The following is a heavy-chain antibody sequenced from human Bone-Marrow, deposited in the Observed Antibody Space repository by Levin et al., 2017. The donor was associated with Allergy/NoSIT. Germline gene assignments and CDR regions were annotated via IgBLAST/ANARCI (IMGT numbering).Heavy chain of an antibody. CDR2: ISISSGYI. CDR1: GFIFRSYN. CDR3: ASPLYSGSWYEGY. V-gene: IGHV3-21*01. Sequence: GESLKISCEASGFIFRSYNMHWVRQAPGKGLEWVSSISISSGYIYYADSVKGRFTISRDDAKNSLYLQMNSLRVEDTAVYYCASPLYSGSWYEGYWGQGTLVTVSS. J-gene: IGHJ4*02. D-gene: IGHD6-13*01.